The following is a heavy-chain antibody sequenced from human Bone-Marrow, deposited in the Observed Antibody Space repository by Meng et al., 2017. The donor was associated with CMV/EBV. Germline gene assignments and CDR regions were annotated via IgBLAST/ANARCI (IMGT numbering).Heavy chain of an antibody. J-gene: IGHJ4*02. V-gene: IGHV4-59*12. Sequence: SETLSLTCTVSGGSISSYYWSWVRQPPGKGLEWIGEIYHSGNINYNPSLKSRVTISVDKSKNQFSLKLNSVTAADTAVYYCARDRGYCSGDSCYGPFDYWGQGTLVTVSS. CDR1: GGSISSYY. CDR3: ARDRGYCSGDSCYGPFDY. CDR2: IYHSGNI. D-gene: IGHD2-15*01.